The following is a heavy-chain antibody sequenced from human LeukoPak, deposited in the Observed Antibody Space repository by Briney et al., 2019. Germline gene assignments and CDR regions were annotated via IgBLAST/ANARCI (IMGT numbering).Heavy chain of an antibody. Sequence: GASVKVSCKAYGGTFSSYGINWVRQAPGQRLQWMGGIIPMAGTPNYAQKFQGRVTITADESTRTAYMALSRLRSEDTAVYYCARAPEGGIYGSGVCEVWGQGTVVTVSS. J-gene: IGHJ3*01. CDR2: IIPMAGTP. CDR3: ARAPEGGIYGSGVCEV. V-gene: IGHV1-69*13. D-gene: IGHD3-10*01. CDR1: GGTFSSYG.